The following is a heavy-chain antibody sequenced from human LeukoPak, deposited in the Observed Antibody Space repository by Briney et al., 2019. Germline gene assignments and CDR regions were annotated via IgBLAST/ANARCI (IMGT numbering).Heavy chain of an antibody. CDR3: TRGAVTANGYFDY. J-gene: IGHJ4*02. Sequence: PGGSLRLSCAASGFTFSNAWMTWVRQAPGKGLEWVGRIKSKTDGGTTDYAAPVKGRFTISRDDTKNTLYLQMNSLKTEDTAVYYCTRGAVTANGYFDYWGQGTLVTVSS. D-gene: IGHD2-21*02. V-gene: IGHV3-15*01. CDR2: IKSKTDGGTT. CDR1: GFTFSNAW.